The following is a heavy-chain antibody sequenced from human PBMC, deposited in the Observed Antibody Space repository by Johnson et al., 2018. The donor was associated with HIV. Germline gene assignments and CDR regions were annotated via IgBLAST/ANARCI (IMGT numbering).Heavy chain of an antibody. CDR2: ISDAGNNK. CDR1: GFTFSSYA. CDR3: ARYRPYSSSGRGAFDI. J-gene: IGHJ3*02. D-gene: IGHD6-13*01. V-gene: IGHV3-30-3*01. Sequence: QVQLVESGGGVVQPGRSLRLSCAASGFTFSSYAIHWVRQAPGKGPEWVARISDAGNNKFYADSVKGRFSISRDNSKNSLSLQLNSLRPDDTAVYFCARYRPYSSSGRGAFDIWGQGTMVTVSS.